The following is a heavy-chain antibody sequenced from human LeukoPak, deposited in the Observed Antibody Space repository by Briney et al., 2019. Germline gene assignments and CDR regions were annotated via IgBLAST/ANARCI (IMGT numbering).Heavy chain of an antibody. CDR1: GGSISSSNW. CDR2: IYHSGST. Sequence: SETLSLTCAVSGGSISSSNWWSWVRQPPGKGLEWIGEIYHSGSTNYSPSLKSRVTISVDKSKNQFSLKLSSVTAADTAVYYCARTTVTRRYYGMDVWGKGTTVTVSS. CDR3: ARTTVTRRYYGMDV. D-gene: IGHD4-17*01. J-gene: IGHJ6*04. V-gene: IGHV4-4*02.